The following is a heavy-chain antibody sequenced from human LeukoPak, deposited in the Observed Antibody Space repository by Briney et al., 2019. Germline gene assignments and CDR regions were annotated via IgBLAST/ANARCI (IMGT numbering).Heavy chain of an antibody. CDR1: RFTFSSYG. V-gene: IGHV3-30*18. Sequence: GGSLRLSCAASRFTFSSYGTHWVRQAPGRGLEWVAVISYDGSNKYYADSVRGRFTISRDNSKNTLYLQMNSLRAEDTAVYYCANLGNYWGQGTLVTVSS. CDR3: ANLGNY. J-gene: IGHJ4*02. D-gene: IGHD3-16*01. CDR2: ISYDGSNK.